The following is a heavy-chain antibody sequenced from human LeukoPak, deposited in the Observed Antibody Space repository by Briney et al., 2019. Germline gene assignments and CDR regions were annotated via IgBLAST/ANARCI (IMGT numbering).Heavy chain of an antibody. CDR1: GGSISSGSYY. V-gene: IGHV4-61*02. CDR3: ATRDGNSSGPLDY. CDR2: IYTSGST. D-gene: IGHD3-22*01. Sequence: PSQTLSLTCTVSGGSISSGSYYWSWIRQPAGKGLEWIGRIYTSGSTNYNPSLKSRVTISVDTSKNQFSLKLSSVTAADTAVYYCATRDGNSSGPLDYWGQGTLVTVSS. J-gene: IGHJ4*02.